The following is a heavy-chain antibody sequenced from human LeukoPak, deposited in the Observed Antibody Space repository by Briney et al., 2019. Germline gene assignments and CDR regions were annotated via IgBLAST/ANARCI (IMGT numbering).Heavy chain of an antibody. CDR3: ARETAPIPYYFDY. Sequence: GGSLRLSCAASGFTFSSYAIHWVRQAPGKGLEWVAVISYDGSNKYYADSVKGRFTISRDNSKNTLYLQMNSLRAEDTAVYYCARETAPIPYYFDYWGQGTLVTVSS. CDR2: ISYDGSNK. J-gene: IGHJ4*02. CDR1: GFTFSSYA. V-gene: IGHV3-30-3*01.